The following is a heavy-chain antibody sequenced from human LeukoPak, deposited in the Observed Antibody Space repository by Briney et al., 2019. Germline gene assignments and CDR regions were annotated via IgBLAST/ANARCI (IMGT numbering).Heavy chain of an antibody. J-gene: IGHJ5*02. CDR3: ARDYYYGSGSYYNWFDP. Sequence: ASVKVSCKASGYTFTSYYMHWVRQAPGQGLEWMGWINPNSGGTNYAQKFQGRVTMTRDTSISTAYMELSRLRSDDTAVYYCARDYYYGSGSYYNWFDPWGQGTLVTVSS. D-gene: IGHD3-10*01. V-gene: IGHV1-2*02. CDR1: GYTFTSYY. CDR2: INPNSGGT.